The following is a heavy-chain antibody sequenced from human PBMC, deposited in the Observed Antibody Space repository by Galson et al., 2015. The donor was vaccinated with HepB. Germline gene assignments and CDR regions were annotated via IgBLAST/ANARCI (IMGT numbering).Heavy chain of an antibody. J-gene: IGHJ4*02. V-gene: IGHV3-30*03. Sequence: SLRLSCAASGFTLSSYAIHWVRQAPGKGREWVTVISYDGRTQKYADPVMGRFTISRDNSKDTVYLQMSSLRADDTAVYYCARDSGYVSGWYAGRGGFDYWGQGALVIVSS. CDR3: ARDSGYVSGWYAGRGGFDY. CDR2: ISYDGRTQ. CDR1: GFTLSSYA. D-gene: IGHD6-19*01.